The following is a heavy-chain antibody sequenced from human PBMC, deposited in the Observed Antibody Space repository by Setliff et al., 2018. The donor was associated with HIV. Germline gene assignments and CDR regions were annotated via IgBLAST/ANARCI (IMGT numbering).Heavy chain of an antibody. CDR2: IYYSGST. Sequence: SETLSLTCTVSGGSISSGGYYWSWIRQHPGRGPEWIGHIYYSGSTYYNASLKSRLSISVDSSKNQFSLKLTSVTAADTAVYYCARDFISDSSGYYSSHFDCWGQGTLVTVSS. D-gene: IGHD3-22*01. J-gene: IGHJ4*02. CDR1: GGSISSGGYY. V-gene: IGHV4-31*03. CDR3: ARDFISDSSGYYSSHFDC.